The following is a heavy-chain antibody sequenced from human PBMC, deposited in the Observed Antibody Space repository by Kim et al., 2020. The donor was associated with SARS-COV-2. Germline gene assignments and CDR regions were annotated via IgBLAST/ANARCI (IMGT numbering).Heavy chain of an antibody. CDR1: GYTFTTYA. D-gene: IGHD3-22*01. Sequence: ASVKVSCKASGYTFTTYAMHWVRQAPGQRLEWMGWVNVGNGNTKYSQKFQGRVTITRDTSASTAYMELSSLRSEDTAVYYCARGSRDYYDSTGYEPFDYWGQGTLVTVSS. J-gene: IGHJ4*02. CDR2: VNVGNGNT. CDR3: ARGSRDYYDSTGYEPFDY. V-gene: IGHV1-3*01.